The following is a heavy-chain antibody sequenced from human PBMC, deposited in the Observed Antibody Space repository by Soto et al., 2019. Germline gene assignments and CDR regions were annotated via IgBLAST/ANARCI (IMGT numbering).Heavy chain of an antibody. J-gene: IGHJ4*02. CDR2: ISSSSSYT. D-gene: IGHD3-22*01. V-gene: IGHV3-11*06. CDR1: GFTFSDYY. CDR3: AKANYYDSSGYYDY. Sequence: GGSLRLSCAASGFTFSDYYMSWIRQAPGKGLEWASYISSSSSYTNYADSVKGRFTISRDNAKNSLYLQMNSLRAEDTAVYYCAKANYYDSSGYYDYWGQGTLVTVSS.